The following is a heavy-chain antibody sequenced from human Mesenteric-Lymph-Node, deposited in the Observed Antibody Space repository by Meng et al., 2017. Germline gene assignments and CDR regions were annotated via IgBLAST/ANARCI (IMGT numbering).Heavy chain of an antibody. CDR1: GYIFTSYD. Sequence: SVKVSCKASGYIFTSYDINWVRQATGQGLEWMGGIIPIFGTANYAQKFQGRVTITADKSTSTAYMELSSLRSEDTAVYYCARAKGGYDYFDYWGQGTRVTVSS. D-gene: IGHD5-12*01. CDR2: IIPIFGTA. V-gene: IGHV1-69*06. J-gene: IGHJ4*02. CDR3: ARAKGGYDYFDY.